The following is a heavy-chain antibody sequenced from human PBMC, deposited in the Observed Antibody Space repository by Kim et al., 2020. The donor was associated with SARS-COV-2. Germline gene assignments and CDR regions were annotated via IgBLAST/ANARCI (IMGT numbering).Heavy chain of an antibody. J-gene: IGHJ6*02. CDR1: GFTFSSYA. D-gene: IGHD6-13*01. CDR3: AQDIAAAVHYYYYGMDV. V-gene: IGHV3-30*04. CDR2: ISYDGSNK. Sequence: GRSLRLSCAASGFTFSSYAMHWVRQAPGKGLEWVAVISYDGSNKYYADSVKGRFTISRDNSKNTLYLQMNSLRAEDTAVYYCAQDIAAAVHYYYYGMDVWGQGTTVTVSS.